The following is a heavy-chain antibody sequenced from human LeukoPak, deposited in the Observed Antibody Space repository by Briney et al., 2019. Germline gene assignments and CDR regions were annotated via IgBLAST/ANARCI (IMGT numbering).Heavy chain of an antibody. CDR1: GYTFTSYG. V-gene: IGHV1-18*01. D-gene: IGHD3-22*01. Sequence: ASVKLSCKASGYTFTSYGISWVRQAPGQGLEWMGWISTYNGNTDYAQNLQGRVTMTKDTSTSTAYMELRSLRSDDTAVYYCARRDSRNFDYWGQGTLVTVSS. CDR2: ISTYNGNT. CDR3: ARRDSRNFDY. J-gene: IGHJ4*02.